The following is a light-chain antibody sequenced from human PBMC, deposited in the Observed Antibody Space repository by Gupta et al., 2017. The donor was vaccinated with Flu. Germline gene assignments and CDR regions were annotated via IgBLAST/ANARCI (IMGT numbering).Light chain of an antibody. CDR1: QCVLYSSNNKNY. J-gene: IGKJ2*01. Sequence: KSSQCVLYSSNNKNYLAWYQQKPGQPPKLLIYWASTRESGVPDRFSGSGSGTDFTLTISSLQAEDVAVYYCQQYYSTPPYTFGQGTKLEIK. V-gene: IGKV4-1*01. CDR2: WAS. CDR3: QQYYSTPPYT.